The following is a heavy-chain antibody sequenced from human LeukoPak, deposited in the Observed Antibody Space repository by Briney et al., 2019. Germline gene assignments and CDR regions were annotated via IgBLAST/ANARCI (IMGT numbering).Heavy chain of an antibody. V-gene: IGHV1-18*01. J-gene: IGHJ4*02. CDR1: GGTFSSYA. CDR3: ASGKIAVAGYRGVPFAFDY. CDR2: ISAYNGNT. Sequence: GSSVKVSCKASGGTFSSYAISWVRQAPGQGLEWMGWISAYNGNTNYAQKLQGRVTMTTDTSTSTAYMELRSLRSDDTAVYYCASGKIAVAGYRGVPFAFDYWGQGTLVTVSS. D-gene: IGHD6-19*01.